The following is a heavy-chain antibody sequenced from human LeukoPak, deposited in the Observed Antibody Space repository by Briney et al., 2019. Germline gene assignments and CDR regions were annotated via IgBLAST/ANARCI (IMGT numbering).Heavy chain of an antibody. CDR1: GFTFSSYA. CDR3: AKAVYTAIVFDY. D-gene: IGHD2-21*02. V-gene: IGHV3-23*01. J-gene: IGHJ4*02. Sequence: GGSLRLSCAASGFTFSSYAMSWVRQAPGKGREWVSTISSGDGSTYYADSVKGRFTISRDNSKNTLYLQMNSLRAEDTAVYYCAKAVYTAIVFDYWGPGTLVTVSS. CDR2: ISSGDGST.